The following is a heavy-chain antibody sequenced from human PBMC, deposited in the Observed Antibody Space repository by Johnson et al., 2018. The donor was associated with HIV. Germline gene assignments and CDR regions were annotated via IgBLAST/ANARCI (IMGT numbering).Heavy chain of an antibody. CDR2: ISYDGSNE. CDR1: GFTVSSNY. Sequence: QVQLVESGGGLVKPGGSLRLSCAASGFTVSSNYMNWVRQAPGKGLEWVAVISYDGSNEYYTDSVKGRFSISRDNSKNTLYLQMNSLRAEDTATYYCARDLGVDWSKGAFDMWGQGTMVTVSS. D-gene: IGHD3/OR15-3a*01. J-gene: IGHJ3*02. CDR3: ARDLGVDWSKGAFDM. V-gene: IGHV3-30*03.